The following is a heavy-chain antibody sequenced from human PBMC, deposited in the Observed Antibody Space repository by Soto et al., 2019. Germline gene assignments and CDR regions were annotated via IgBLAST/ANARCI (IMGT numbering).Heavy chain of an antibody. V-gene: IGHV1-69*06. CDR2: IIPIFGTA. Sequence: ASVKVSCKASGGTFSSYAISWVRQAPGQGLEWMGGIIPIFGTANYAQKFQGRVTITADKSTSTAYMELSSLRSEDTAVYYCAGGIAARDVSPYYGMDVWGQGTTVTVSS. J-gene: IGHJ6*02. CDR1: GGTFSSYA. D-gene: IGHD6-6*01. CDR3: AGGIAARDVSPYYGMDV.